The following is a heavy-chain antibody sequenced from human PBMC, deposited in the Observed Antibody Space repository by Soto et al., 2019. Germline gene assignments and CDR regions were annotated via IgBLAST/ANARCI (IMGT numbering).Heavy chain of an antibody. Sequence: QVKLVQSGAEVKKPGSSVKVSCKDSGGTFSSYTFSWVRQAPGQGLEWLGGIIPIFHTTYYAQKLQDRLTITADDSTSTVYMDLSSLKYDDTAVYYCARGNSGTYYSHFDLWGQGTLVTVSS. J-gene: IGHJ4*02. D-gene: IGHD1-26*01. CDR1: GGTFSSYT. CDR2: IIPIFHTT. CDR3: ARGNSGTYYSHFDL. V-gene: IGHV1-69*01.